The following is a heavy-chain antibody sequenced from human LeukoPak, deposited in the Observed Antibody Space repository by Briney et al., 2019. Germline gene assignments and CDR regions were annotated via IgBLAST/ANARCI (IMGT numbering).Heavy chain of an antibody. Sequence: GASVKVSCKASGYTFTGYYIHWVRQAPGQGPEWMGWISPSSGGTKYAQKFQGRVTMTRDTSISTAYMELSRLRSDDTAVYYCAXXXDLARLDRWDYGDYEGIPEYFQHWGQGTLVTVSS. V-gene: IGHV1-2*02. J-gene: IGHJ1*01. CDR1: GYTFTGYY. CDR2: ISPSSGGT. CDR3: AXXXDLARLDRWDYGDYEGIPEYFQH. D-gene: IGHD4-17*01.